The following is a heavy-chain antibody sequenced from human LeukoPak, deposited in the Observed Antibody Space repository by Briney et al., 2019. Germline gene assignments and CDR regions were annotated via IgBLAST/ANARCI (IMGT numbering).Heavy chain of an antibody. CDR3: ARQRGYHYDSTTNRFSDL. J-gene: IGHJ5*02. V-gene: IGHV4-39*01. CDR1: GGSISSSSYY. CDR2: FYYGGIS. D-gene: IGHD3-22*01. Sequence: PSETLSLTFTVSGGSISSSSYYCCWLRQPPGKRLEWIGSFYYGGISYYNPSLQRLLTLFVDTSNNQFSLKLNSVTPADTAVYYCARQRGYHYDSTTNRFSDLWRRGTRVTVSS.